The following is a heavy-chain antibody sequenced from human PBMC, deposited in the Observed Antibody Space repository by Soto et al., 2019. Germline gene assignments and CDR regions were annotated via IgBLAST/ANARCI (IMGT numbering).Heavy chain of an antibody. D-gene: IGHD2-21*02. V-gene: IGHV3-11*05. J-gene: IGHJ4*02. CDR3: ARRRPTASYNY. CDR2: ISSSSSDT. CDR1: GFPFSDYY. Sequence: QVQLVESGGDLVKPGGSLRLSCAASGFPFSDYYMSWIRQAPGQGLEWVSSISSSSSDTNYAQSVKGRFTISRDNAKNSLHMQMNSLGAEATAVYYCARRRPTASYNYWGQGTLFTVSA.